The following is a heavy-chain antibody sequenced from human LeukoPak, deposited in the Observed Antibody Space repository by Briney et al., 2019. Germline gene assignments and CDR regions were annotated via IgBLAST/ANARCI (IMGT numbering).Heavy chain of an antibody. J-gene: IGHJ4*02. CDR1: GFTVSSNY. V-gene: IGHV3-7*03. D-gene: IGHD4-17*01. CDR3: VRGLYGY. CDR2: LNQDGGEK. Sequence: GGSLRLSCAASGFTVSSNYMIWVRQAPGKGLEWVANLNQDGGEKYYVDSVKGRFTISRDNGRNSLYLQMDSLRVEDTAVYYCVRGLYGYWGQGTLVTVSS.